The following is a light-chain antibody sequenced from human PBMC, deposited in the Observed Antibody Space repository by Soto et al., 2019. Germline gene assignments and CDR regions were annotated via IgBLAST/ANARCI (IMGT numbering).Light chain of an antibody. CDR1: QSLLHSNGYNY. V-gene: IGKV2-28*01. J-gene: IGKJ4*01. CDR2: LGS. Sequence: DIVMTQSPLSLPVTPGEPASISCRSSQSLLHSNGYNYLDWYLQKPGQSPQLLIYLGSNRASGVPSRFSGSGAGTDFTLKISRVEAEDVGFYYCMQDLQTPLTFGGGTKVEIK. CDR3: MQDLQTPLT.